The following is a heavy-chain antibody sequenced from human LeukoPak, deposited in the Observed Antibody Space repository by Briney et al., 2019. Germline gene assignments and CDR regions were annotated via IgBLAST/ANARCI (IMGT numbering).Heavy chain of an antibody. CDR3: VRASYGDYTPFDY. D-gene: IGHD4-17*01. V-gene: IGHV4-39*01. Sequence: PSETLSLTCTVSGDSISSSSYYWGWIRQPPGKGLEWIGSIYYSGSTYYNPSLKSRVTISVDTSKNQFSLKLSSVTAADTAVYYCVRASYGDYTPFDYWGQGTLVTVSS. J-gene: IGHJ4*02. CDR2: IYYSGST. CDR1: GDSISSSSYY.